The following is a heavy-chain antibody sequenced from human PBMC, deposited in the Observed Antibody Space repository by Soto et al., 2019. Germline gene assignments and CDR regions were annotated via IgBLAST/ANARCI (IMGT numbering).Heavy chain of an antibody. CDR2: INHSGST. V-gene: IGHV4-39*07. J-gene: IGHJ4*02. D-gene: IGHD2-21*02. Sequence: WETLSLTCTVSGGSISSSSYYWGWIRQPPGKGLEWIGEINHSGSTNYNPSLKSRVTISVDTPKNQFSLKLSSVTAADTAIYYCARWTYCGGDCYWLDFWGQGTLVTVSS. CDR1: GGSISSSSYY. CDR3: ARWTYCGGDCYWLDF.